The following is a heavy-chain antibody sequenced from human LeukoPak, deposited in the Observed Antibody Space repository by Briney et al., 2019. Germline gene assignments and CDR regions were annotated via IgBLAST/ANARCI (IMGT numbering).Heavy chain of an antibody. CDR1: GGSISSGSYY. Sequence: PSQTLSLTCTVSGGSISSGSYYRNWIRQPAGKGLEWIGRIYTSGSTNYNPSLKSRVTVSVDTSKNQFSLKLSSVTAADTAVYYCAREGLNMVRGVIPKEAWGWFDPWGQGTLVTVSS. D-gene: IGHD3-10*01. CDR2: IYTSGST. J-gene: IGHJ5*02. V-gene: IGHV4-61*02. CDR3: AREGLNMVRGVIPKEAWGWFDP.